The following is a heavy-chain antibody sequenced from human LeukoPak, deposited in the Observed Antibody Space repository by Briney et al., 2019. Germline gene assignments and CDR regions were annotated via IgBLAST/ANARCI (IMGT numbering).Heavy chain of an antibody. CDR3: ATNLQYYDFWSGYYDY. CDR2: ISGSGGST. J-gene: IGHJ4*02. V-gene: IGHV3-23*01. Sequence: QPGGSLLLSCAASGFPFSSYAMSWVRQAPGKGLEWVSAISGSGGSTYYADSVKGRFTIARDNSKNTLYLQMNSLRAEDTAVYYCATNLQYYDFWSGYYDYWGQGTLVTVSS. CDR1: GFPFSSYA. D-gene: IGHD3-3*01.